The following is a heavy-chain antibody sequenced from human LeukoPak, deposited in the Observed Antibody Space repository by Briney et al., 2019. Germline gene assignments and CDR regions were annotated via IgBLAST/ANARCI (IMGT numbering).Heavy chain of an antibody. D-gene: IGHD3-10*01. J-gene: IGHJ6*03. CDR3: ARQVWFGVYYYYYMDV. CDR2: IYYSGST. V-gene: IGHV4-39*01. CDR1: GASVSSSSYY. Sequence: SETLSLTCTVSGASVSSSSYYWGWIRQPPGKGLEWIGSIYYSGSTYYDPSLKSRVTISVDTSKNQFSLKLSSVTAADTAVYYCARQVWFGVYYYYYMDVWGKGTTVTISS.